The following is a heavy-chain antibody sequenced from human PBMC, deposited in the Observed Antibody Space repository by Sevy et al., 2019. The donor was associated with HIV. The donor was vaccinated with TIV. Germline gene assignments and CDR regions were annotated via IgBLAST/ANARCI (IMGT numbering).Heavy chain of an antibody. Sequence: GESLKISCEASGFTFRGYGMNRVRQAPGKGLEWVSYISATGSTKYAESVKGRFTISRDNAKNSLSLQMDSLREDDTAVYYCARGGAARPDYWGQGTLVTVSS. D-gene: IGHD6-6*01. CDR3: ARGGAARPDY. CDR1: GFTFRGYG. V-gene: IGHV3-48*02. CDR2: ISATGST. J-gene: IGHJ4*02.